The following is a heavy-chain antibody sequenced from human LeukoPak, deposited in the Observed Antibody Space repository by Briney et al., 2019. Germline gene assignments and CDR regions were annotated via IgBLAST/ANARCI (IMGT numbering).Heavy chain of an antibody. J-gene: IGHJ4*02. Sequence: PGGSLRLSCAASGFTFSNYGMHWVRQAPGKGLEWVAVISYDGSNKYYADSVKGRFTISRDNSKNTLYLQMNSLRAEDTAVYYCAKVGGTTTVGDYWGQGTLVTVSS. CDR2: ISYDGSNK. CDR3: AKVGGTTTVGDY. CDR1: GFTFSNYG. D-gene: IGHD4-23*01. V-gene: IGHV3-30*18.